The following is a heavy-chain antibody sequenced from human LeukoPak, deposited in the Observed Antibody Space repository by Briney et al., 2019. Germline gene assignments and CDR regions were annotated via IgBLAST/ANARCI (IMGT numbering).Heavy chain of an antibody. CDR2: IYYSGST. CDR3: AREAPYLFDI. Sequence: SETLSLTCAVYGGSFSGYYWSWIRQHPGKGLEWIGYIYYSGSTYYNPSLKSRVTISVDTSKNQFSLKLSSVTAADTAVYYCAREAPYLFDIWGQGTMVTVSS. CDR1: GGSFSGYY. V-gene: IGHV4-31*11. J-gene: IGHJ3*02.